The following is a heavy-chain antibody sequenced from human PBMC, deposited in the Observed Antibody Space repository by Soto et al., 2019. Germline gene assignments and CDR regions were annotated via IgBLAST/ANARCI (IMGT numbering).Heavy chain of an antibody. CDR1: GFTFSTYG. J-gene: IGHJ6*02. V-gene: IGHV3-30*18. CDR2: ISYDGTNK. Sequence: QVQLVESGGGEVQPGRSLTISCAASGFTFSTYGMHWVRQTPGKGLEWVAVISYDGTNKFYSDSVKGRFTISRDNFKNTLTLQMHRLRADDTAVYSCAKDLQSYGDYDYYCYGMDVWGLGTRVTVSS. D-gene: IGHD4-17*01. CDR3: AKDLQSYGDYDYYCYGMDV.